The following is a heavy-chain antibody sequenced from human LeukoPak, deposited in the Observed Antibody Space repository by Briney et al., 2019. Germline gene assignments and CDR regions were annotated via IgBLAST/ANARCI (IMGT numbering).Heavy chain of an antibody. D-gene: IGHD4-4*01. J-gene: IGHJ5*02. Sequence: GGSLRLSCAASGFTFDDYTMHWVRQAPGKGLEWVSLISWDGGSTYYADSVKGRFTISRDNSKNSLYLQMNSLRTEDTALYYCAKGSGDGYSPEFDHWGQGTLVTVSS. CDR3: AKGSGDGYSPEFDH. V-gene: IGHV3-43*01. CDR1: GFTFDDYT. CDR2: ISWDGGST.